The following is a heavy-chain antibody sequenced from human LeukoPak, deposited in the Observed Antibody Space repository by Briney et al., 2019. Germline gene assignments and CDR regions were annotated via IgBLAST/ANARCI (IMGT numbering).Heavy chain of an antibody. J-gene: IGHJ6*03. CDR1: GYTFTDYY. CDR3: ARVNCWTGYFYSYMDV. CDR2: LNPNSGGT. D-gene: IGHD3/OR15-3a*01. V-gene: IGHV1-2*02. Sequence: GASVKVSCKASGYTFTDYYMHWVRQAPGQGLEWMGWLNPNSGGTNYAQKFQGRVTMTRDTSISTAYMELTRLTSDDTAVYYCARVNCWTGYFYSYMDVWGEGTTVTVSS.